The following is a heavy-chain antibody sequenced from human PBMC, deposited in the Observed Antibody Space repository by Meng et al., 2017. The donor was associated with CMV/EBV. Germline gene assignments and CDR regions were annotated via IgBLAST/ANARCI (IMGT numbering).Heavy chain of an antibody. CDR1: GGTFSSYA. J-gene: IGHJ5*02. D-gene: IGHD2-2*01. V-gene: IGHV1-69*05. CDR2: IIPIFGTA. Sequence: SVKVSCKASGGTFSSYAISWVRQAPGQGLEWMGGIIPIFGTANYAQKFQGRVTITTDESTSTAYMELSSLRSEDTAVYYSARGTSSRIGWFDPWGQGTLVTVSS. CDR3: ARGTSSRIGWFDP.